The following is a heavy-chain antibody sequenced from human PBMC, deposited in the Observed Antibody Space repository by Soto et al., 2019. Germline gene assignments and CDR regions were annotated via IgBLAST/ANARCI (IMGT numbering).Heavy chain of an antibody. V-gene: IGHV1-69*02. CDR2: IIPILGIE. Sequence: QVQLVQSGAEVKKPWCSLKVSCKASGGTFSSYTISWVRQAPGQGLEWMGRIIPILGIENNAQKFQGRVTITADKSTSTAYMELSRLRSEDTAVYYCARRYDSSDYWCQGTLVTVSS. CDR1: GGTFSSYT. CDR3: ARRYDSSDY. J-gene: IGHJ4*02. D-gene: IGHD3-22*01.